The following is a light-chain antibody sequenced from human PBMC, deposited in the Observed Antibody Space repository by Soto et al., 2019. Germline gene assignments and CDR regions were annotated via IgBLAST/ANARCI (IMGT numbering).Light chain of an antibody. CDR1: QSISSW. J-gene: IGKJ2*01. V-gene: IGKV1-5*01. CDR3: QQYNSHMYT. CDR2: DAS. Sequence: DIQMSPSPSTLSASVGDKATITCRASQSISSWLAWYQQKPGKAPKLLIYDASSLESGVPSRFSGSGSGTEFTLTISSLQPDDFATYYCQQYNSHMYTFGQGTKVDIK.